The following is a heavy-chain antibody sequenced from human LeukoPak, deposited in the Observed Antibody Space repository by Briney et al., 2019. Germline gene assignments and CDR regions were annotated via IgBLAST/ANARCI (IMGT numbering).Heavy chain of an antibody. CDR3: ARGRGGSTSPFDY. J-gene: IGHJ4*02. V-gene: IGHV4-59*01. D-gene: IGHD3-10*01. Sequence: PGGSLRLSCAASGFTFTYAWMSWIRQPPGKGLEWIGYIYYSGSTNYNPSLKSRVTISVDTSKNQVSLKLSSVTAADTAVYYCARGRGGSTSPFDYWGQGTLVTVSS. CDR2: IYYSGST. CDR1: GFTFTYAW.